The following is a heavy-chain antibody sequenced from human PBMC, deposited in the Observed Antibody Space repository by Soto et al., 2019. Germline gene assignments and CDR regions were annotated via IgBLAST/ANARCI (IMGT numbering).Heavy chain of an antibody. J-gene: IGHJ1*01. CDR3: ARGLIPRGILTGYYKSTAEYFQH. D-gene: IGHD3-9*01. Sequence: SETLSLTCAVYGGSFSGYYWSWIRQPPGKGLEWIGEINHSGSTNYNPSLKSRVTISVDTSKNQFSLKLSSVTAADTAVYYCARGLIPRGILTGYYKSTAEYFQHWGQGTLVTVSS. CDR1: GGSFSGYY. CDR2: INHSGST. V-gene: IGHV4-34*01.